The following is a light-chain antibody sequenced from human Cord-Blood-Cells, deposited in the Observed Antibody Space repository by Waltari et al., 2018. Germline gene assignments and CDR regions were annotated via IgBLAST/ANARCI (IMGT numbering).Light chain of an antibody. CDR3: QQYGSSPFT. Sequence: EIVLTQSPGTLSLSPGQRATLSCRASHSVSSSYLTWYQQKPGQAPRLLIYGASSRATGIPDRFSGSGSGTDFTLTISRVEPEDFAVYYCQQYGSSPFTFGPGTKVDIK. CDR1: HSVSSSY. V-gene: IGKV3-20*01. CDR2: GAS. J-gene: IGKJ3*01.